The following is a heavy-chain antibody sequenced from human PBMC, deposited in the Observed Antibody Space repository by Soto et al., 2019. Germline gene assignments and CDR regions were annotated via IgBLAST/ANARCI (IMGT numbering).Heavy chain of an antibody. V-gene: IGHV4-34*01. J-gene: IGHJ4*02. Sequence: QVQQWGAGLLKPSETLSLTCAVYGGSSSDYRWNWIRQSPGKGLEWIGDINHSGSTNYNPSLKSRVTLSVDTSKNKVSLKLTSVTAADTAVYYCSEGAYLAYWGQGILVTVSS. CDR3: SEGAYLAY. CDR1: GGSSSDYR. CDR2: INHSGST.